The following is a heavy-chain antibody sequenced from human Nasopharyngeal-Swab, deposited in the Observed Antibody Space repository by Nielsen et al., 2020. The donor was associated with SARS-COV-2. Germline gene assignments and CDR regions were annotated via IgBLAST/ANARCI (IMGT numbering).Heavy chain of an antibody. V-gene: IGHV4-39*01. CDR2: IYYGGST. CDR1: GGSTSRSTYY. CDR3: ATLSSSWYEYYFDY. D-gene: IGHD6-13*01. Sequence: GSLRLSCTVSGGSTSRSTYYWAWIRQPPGKGLEWIGSIYYGGSTYYNPSLKSRVTISVDTSKNQFSLKLSSVTAADTAVYYCATLSSSWYEYYFDYWGQGTLVTVSS. J-gene: IGHJ4*02.